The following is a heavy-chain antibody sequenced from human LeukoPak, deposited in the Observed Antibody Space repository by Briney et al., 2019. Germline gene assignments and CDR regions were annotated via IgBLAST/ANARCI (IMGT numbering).Heavy chain of an antibody. J-gene: IGHJ6*02. CDR3: ARGDILTGSYYYYGMDV. D-gene: IGHD3-9*01. Sequence: ASVKVSCKASGGTFSSYAISWVRQAPGQGLEWMGWISAYNGNTNYAQKLQGRVTMTTDTSTSTAYMELRSLRSDDTAVYYCARGDILTGSYYYYGMDVWGQGTTVTVSS. CDR1: GGTFSSYA. CDR2: ISAYNGNT. V-gene: IGHV1-18*01.